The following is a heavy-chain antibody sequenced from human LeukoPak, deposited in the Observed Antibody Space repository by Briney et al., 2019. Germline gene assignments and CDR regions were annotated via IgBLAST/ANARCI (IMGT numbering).Heavy chain of an antibody. D-gene: IGHD3-16*01. CDR1: GDSITSNNIH. V-gene: IGHV4-39*07. J-gene: IGHJ6*03. CDR2: FYYGGLT. Sequence: SETLCLTCTVSGDSITSNNIHWGWIRQPPGKGLEWIGSFYYGGLTFYNPALKSRVTLSVDTSKNQFSLRLSSVAAADTAIYYCARDKVMFGQYYYMDVWGKGTTVTVSS. CDR3: ARDKVMFGQYYYMDV.